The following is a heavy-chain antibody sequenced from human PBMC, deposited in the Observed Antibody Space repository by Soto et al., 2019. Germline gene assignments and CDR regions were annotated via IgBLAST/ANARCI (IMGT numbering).Heavy chain of an antibody. CDR3: AGGLYGDYSTFDY. Sequence: PSETLSLTCTVSGGSISSGGYYWSWLRQHPGKGLEWIGYIYYSGSTYYNPSLKSRVTISVDTSKNQFSLKLSSVTAADTAVYYCAGGLYGDYSTFDYWGQGTLVTVSS. CDR2: IYYSGST. V-gene: IGHV4-31*03. J-gene: IGHJ4*02. CDR1: GGSISSGGYY. D-gene: IGHD4-17*01.